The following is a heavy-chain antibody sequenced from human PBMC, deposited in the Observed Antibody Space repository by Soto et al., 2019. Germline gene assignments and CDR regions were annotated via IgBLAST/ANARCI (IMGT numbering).Heavy chain of an antibody. Sequence: EVQLLESGGGLVQPGGSLRLSCAASGFTFSSYAMSWVRQAPGKGLEWVSAISGSGGSTYYADSVKGRFTISRDNSKNTLYLQMNSLRAEDTAVYYCAKGSIVVVVAATNLDYWGQGTLVTVSS. D-gene: IGHD2-15*01. CDR3: AKGSIVVVVAATNLDY. CDR2: ISGSGGST. J-gene: IGHJ4*02. V-gene: IGHV3-23*01. CDR1: GFTFSSYA.